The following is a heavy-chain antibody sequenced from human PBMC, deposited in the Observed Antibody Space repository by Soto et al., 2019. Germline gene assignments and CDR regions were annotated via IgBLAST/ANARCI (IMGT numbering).Heavy chain of an antibody. D-gene: IGHD3-10*01. J-gene: IGHJ6*02. CDR1: GFIFSNYG. CDR2: TSYDGDNK. Sequence: QLQLVESGGGVVQPGGSLRLSCAASGFIFSNYGLHWVRQAPGKGLEWVAVTSYDGDNKYYADSVKGRFTISRDNSRNTLYLQMDGLRAEDTAVYYCAKEIALVRGVIIDMDVWGQGTTVTVSS. CDR3: AKEIALVRGVIIDMDV. V-gene: IGHV3-30*18.